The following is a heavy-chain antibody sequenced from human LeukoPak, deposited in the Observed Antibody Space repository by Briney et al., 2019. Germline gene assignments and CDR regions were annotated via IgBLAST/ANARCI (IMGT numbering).Heavy chain of an antibody. J-gene: IGHJ3*02. D-gene: IGHD7-27*01. Sequence: GESLKISCKGSGYIFTSYWIAWVRQMPGKGLEWMGIIYPGDSDTRYSPSFQGQVTISADNSISAAYLQWSSLKASDTALYYCARSLLGPLDAFDMWAQGQWSPSPQ. CDR2: IYPGDSDT. CDR1: GYIFTSYW. V-gene: IGHV5-51*01. CDR3: ARSLLGPLDAFDM.